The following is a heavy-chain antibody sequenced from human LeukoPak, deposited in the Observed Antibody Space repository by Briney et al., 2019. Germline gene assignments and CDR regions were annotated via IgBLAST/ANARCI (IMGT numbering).Heavy chain of an antibody. CDR1: GGSISSGGYY. CDR2: IYYSGST. V-gene: IGHV4-31*03. CDR3: ARDQGGYSNTYYYYYMDV. Sequence: PSETLSLTCTVSGGSISSGGYYWSWIRQHPGKGLEWIGYIYYSGSTYYNPSLKSRVTISVDTSKNQFSLKLSSVTAADTAVYCCARDQGGYSNTYYYYYMDVWGKGTTVTVSS. J-gene: IGHJ6*03. D-gene: IGHD4-11*01.